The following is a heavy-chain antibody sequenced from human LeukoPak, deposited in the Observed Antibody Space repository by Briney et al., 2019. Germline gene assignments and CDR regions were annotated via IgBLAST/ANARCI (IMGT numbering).Heavy chain of an antibody. Sequence: GGSLRLSCAASGFTFDDYGMSWVRQAPGKGLEWDSGINWNGGSTGYADSVKGRFTISRDNAKNSLYPQMNSLRAEDTALYYCARELGDGYILFYFDYWGQGTLVTVSS. V-gene: IGHV3-20*04. CDR1: GFTFDDYG. CDR3: ARELGDGYILFYFDY. J-gene: IGHJ4*02. D-gene: IGHD5-24*01. CDR2: INWNGGST.